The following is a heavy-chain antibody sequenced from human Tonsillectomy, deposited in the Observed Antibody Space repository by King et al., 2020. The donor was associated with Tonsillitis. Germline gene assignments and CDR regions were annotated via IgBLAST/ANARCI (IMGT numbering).Heavy chain of an antibody. CDR2: ISYDGTNK. Sequence: VQLVESGGGVVRPGRSLRLSCAASGITFRNYAMHWVRQAPGKGLEWVAIISYDGTNKFYADSVKGRFTISRDSSKNTLYLQMNSLRADDTAVYYCAGDRGSWVLDIYYWGQGTLVTVSS. CDR1: GITFRNYA. CDR3: AGDRGSWVLDIYY. J-gene: IGHJ4*02. V-gene: IGHV3-30*04. D-gene: IGHD1-26*01.